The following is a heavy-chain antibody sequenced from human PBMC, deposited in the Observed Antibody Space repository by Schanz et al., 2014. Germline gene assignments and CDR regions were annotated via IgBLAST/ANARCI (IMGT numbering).Heavy chain of an antibody. V-gene: IGHV4-59*08. J-gene: IGHJ4*02. D-gene: IGHD4-17*01. Sequence: QVQLQESGPGLVKPSETLSLTCTVPSDSISHYYLSWIRQPPGKELEWVAFIYDRGSTSYNPSLNSEATISLDTAKNQFSMKLSSVTAADTAVYYCARHRVYGAFDLWGQGTLVTVSS. CDR3: ARHRVYGAFDL. CDR1: SDSISHYY. CDR2: IYDRGST.